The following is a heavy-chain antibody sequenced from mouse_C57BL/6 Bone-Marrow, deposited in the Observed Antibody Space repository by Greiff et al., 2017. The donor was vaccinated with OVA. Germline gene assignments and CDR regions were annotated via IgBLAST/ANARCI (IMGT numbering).Heavy chain of an antibody. Sequence: VKVEESGPGLVAPSQRLSITCTVSGLSLTSYGVHWVRQPPGKGLEWMVVIWSDGSTTYNSAIKSRQSISKDNSKSQVFLKMNILQTDDTARYYCARHWDYDWFACWGHRTLVSVSA. D-gene: IGHD2-4*01. J-gene: IGHJ3*01. CDR2: IWSDGST. V-gene: IGHV2-6-1*01. CDR3: ARHWDYDWFAC. CDR1: GLSLTSYG.